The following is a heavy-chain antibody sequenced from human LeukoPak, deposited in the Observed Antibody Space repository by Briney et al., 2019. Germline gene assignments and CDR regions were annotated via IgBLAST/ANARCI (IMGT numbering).Heavy chain of an antibody. Sequence: ASVKVSCKASGGTFSSYAISWVRQAPGQGLEWMAGIIPIFGTTNYAQNFRGRVTVTADESSSTAYMELSSLRSEDAAVYYCARDKFTAYGDFLNWFDPWGQGTPVTVSS. CDR3: ARDKFTAYGDFLNWFDP. V-gene: IGHV1-69*13. CDR2: IIPIFGTT. D-gene: IGHD4-17*01. J-gene: IGHJ5*02. CDR1: GGTFSSYA.